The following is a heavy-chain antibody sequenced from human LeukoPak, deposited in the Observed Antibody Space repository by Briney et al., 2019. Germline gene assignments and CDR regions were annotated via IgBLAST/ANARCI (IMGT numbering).Heavy chain of an antibody. CDR3: ARSRGVVTAALGN. CDR2: IIAILGRA. V-gene: IGHV1-69*04. CDR1: RGTFSIDA. Sequence: SARVSSAASRGTFSIDAISWVPQAPGQGLEWRGRIIAILGRASYAQKFEGRVTSTANKTTSTAYTELSSLRSEDTAVYDGARSRGVVTAALGNWGRGNLVTVSS. D-gene: IGHD2-2*01. J-gene: IGHJ1*01.